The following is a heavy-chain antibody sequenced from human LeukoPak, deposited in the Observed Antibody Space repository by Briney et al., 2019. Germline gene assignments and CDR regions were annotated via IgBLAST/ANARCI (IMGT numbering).Heavy chain of an antibody. D-gene: IGHD6-13*01. J-gene: IGHJ4*02. CDR3: ESTIGAAATY. CDR2: IKPDGSST. V-gene: IGHV3-74*01. Sequence: PGGSLRLSRVASGFTFSSKWMHWVRQAPGKGLVWVSTIKPDGSSTTCADSVKGRFTISRDNAKNTLNLQMNSLRAEDTAVYYCESTIGAAATYWGQGILVTVSS. CDR1: GFTFSSKW.